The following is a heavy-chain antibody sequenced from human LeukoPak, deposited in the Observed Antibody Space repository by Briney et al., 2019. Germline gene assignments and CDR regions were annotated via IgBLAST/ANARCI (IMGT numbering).Heavy chain of an antibody. V-gene: IGHV4-34*01. CDR3: ARGPTTVTTP. Sequence: SETLSLTCAVYGGSFSGYYWSWIRQPPGKGLEWIGEINHSGSTNYNPSLKSRVTISVDTSKNQFSLKLSSATAADTAVYYCARGPTTVTTPWGQGTLVTVSS. CDR2: INHSGST. CDR1: GGSFSGYY. J-gene: IGHJ4*02. D-gene: IGHD4-17*01.